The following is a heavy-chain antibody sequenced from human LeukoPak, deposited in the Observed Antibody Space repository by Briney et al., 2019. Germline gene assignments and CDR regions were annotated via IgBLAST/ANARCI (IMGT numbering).Heavy chain of an antibody. CDR2: IRFDGTKQ. CDR1: GFTFRNYA. V-gene: IGHV3-30*02. D-gene: IGHD6-13*01. CDR3: AKDAWRCSVSSCPQYYYYVDV. J-gene: IGHJ6*03. Sequence: TGGSLRLSCAASGFTFRNYAMQWVRQAPGKALEWLASIRFDGTKQFYADSVKGRFLISRDNSNNTLYLEMNSLRAEDTGIYYCAKDAWRCSVSSCPQYYYYVDVWGKGTTVTVSS.